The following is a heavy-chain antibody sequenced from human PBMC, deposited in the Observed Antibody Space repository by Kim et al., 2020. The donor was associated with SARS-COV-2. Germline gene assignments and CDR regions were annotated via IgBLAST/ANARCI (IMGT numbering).Heavy chain of an antibody. D-gene: IGHD5-18*01. J-gene: IGHJ4*02. CDR3: AKRGVDAVMGRLCDY. Sequence: DSVKGRFAISRDNSKNTPYLQMNSLRAADTAIYYCAKRGVDAVMGRLCDYCGQGTLVTVSS. V-gene: IGHV3-23*01.